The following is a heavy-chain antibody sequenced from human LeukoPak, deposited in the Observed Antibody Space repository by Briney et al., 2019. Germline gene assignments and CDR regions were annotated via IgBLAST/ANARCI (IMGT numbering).Heavy chain of an antibody. CDR2: ISSSSSYI. CDR1: GFTFSSYS. Sequence: PGGSLRLSCAASGFTFSSYSMNWVRQAPGKGLEWVSSISSSSSYIYYADSAKGRFTISRDNAKNSLYLQMNSLRAEDTAVYYCARDSDVYYYMDVWGKGTTVTISS. V-gene: IGHV3-21*01. J-gene: IGHJ6*03. D-gene: IGHD5-24*01. CDR3: ARDSDVYYYMDV.